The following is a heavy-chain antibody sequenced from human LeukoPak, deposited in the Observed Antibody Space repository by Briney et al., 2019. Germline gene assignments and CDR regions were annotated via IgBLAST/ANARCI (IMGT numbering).Heavy chain of an antibody. Sequence: PGGSLRLSCAASGFTFSSYAMSWVRQAPGKGLEWVSAISGSGGSTYYADSVTGRFTISRDNSKNTLYLQMNSLRAEDTAVYYCAKSGVGRTVLRLHWFDPWGQGTLVTVSS. J-gene: IGHJ5*02. CDR3: AKSGVGRTVLRLHWFDP. D-gene: IGHD2/OR15-2a*01. CDR2: ISGSGGST. CDR1: GFTFSSYA. V-gene: IGHV3-23*01.